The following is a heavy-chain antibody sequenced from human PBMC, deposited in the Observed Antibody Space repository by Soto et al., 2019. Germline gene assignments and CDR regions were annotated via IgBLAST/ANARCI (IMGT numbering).Heavy chain of an antibody. CDR3: ASSTYPMVAFDI. D-gene: IGHD2-8*01. Sequence: SETLSLTCAVSCYSISSGYYWGWIWQPPGKGLEWIGSIYHSGSTYYNPSLKSRVTISVDTSKNQFSLKLSSVTAADTAVYYCASSTYPMVAFDIWGQGTMVTVSS. V-gene: IGHV4-38-2*01. J-gene: IGHJ3*02. CDR1: CYSISSGYY. CDR2: IYHSGST.